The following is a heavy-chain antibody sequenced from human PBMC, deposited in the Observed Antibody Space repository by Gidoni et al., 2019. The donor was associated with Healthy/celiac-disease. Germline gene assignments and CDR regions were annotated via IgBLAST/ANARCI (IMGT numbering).Heavy chain of an antibody. D-gene: IGHD5-12*01. CDR2: IYYSGST. J-gene: IGHJ4*02. V-gene: IGHV4-30-4*01. CDR3: ARVEGSGYDSGVGY. Sequence: QVQLQESGPGLVKPSQTLSLTCTVSGGSIRSGDYYWRWILQPPGKGLGWIGYIYYSGSTYDTPSLKSRVTISVDTSKNQFSRKLSSVTAADTAVYYCARVEGSGYDSGVGYWGQGTLVTVSS. CDR1: GGSIRSGDYY.